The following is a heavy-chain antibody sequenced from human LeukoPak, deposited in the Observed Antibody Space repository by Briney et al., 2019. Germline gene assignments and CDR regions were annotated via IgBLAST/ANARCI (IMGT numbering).Heavy chain of an antibody. Sequence: PSETLSLTCTVSGGSISSYYWSWIRQPPGKGLEWIGYIYYSGSTNYNPSLKSRVTISVDTSKNQFSLKLTSVTAADTAVYFCARGGYYGSGNDFRFDPWGRGTLVTVSS. CDR1: GGSISSYY. CDR3: ARGGYYGSGNDFRFDP. V-gene: IGHV4-59*01. D-gene: IGHD3-10*01. J-gene: IGHJ5*02. CDR2: IYYSGST.